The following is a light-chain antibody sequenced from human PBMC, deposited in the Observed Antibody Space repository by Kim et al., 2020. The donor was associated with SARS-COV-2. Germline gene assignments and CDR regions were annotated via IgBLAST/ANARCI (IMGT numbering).Light chain of an antibody. CDR1: QDINYS. J-gene: IGKJ4*01. CDR2: DAS. Sequence: IQMTQSPSSLSASVGDRVTISCQASQDINYSLNWYQQKPGKAPKLLIYDASNLEMGVPSRFSGSRSGTDFTFTISSLQPEDFATYFCHQYDNLPLTFGGGTKVDIK. V-gene: IGKV1-33*01. CDR3: HQYDNLPLT.